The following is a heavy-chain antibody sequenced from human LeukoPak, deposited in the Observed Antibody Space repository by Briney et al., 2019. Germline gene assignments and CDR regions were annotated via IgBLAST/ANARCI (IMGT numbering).Heavy chain of an antibody. Sequence: SETLSLTCAVYGGSFSGYYWSWIRQPPGKGLEWLGEINHSGSTNYNPSLKSRVTISVDTSKNQFSLKLSSVTAADTAVYYCARGHRTVTTWRDYYYYYGMDVWGQGTTVTVSS. CDR2: INHSGST. V-gene: IGHV4-34*01. CDR3: ARGHRTVTTWRDYYYYYGMDV. CDR1: GGSFSGYY. D-gene: IGHD4-17*01. J-gene: IGHJ6*02.